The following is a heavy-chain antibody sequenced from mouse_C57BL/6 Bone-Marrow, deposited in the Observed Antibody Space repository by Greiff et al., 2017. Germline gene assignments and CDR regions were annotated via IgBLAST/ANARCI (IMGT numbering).Heavy chain of an antibody. J-gene: IGHJ4*01. D-gene: IGHD1-1*01. CDR2: ISPRSGYT. V-gene: IGHV1-4*01. CDR1: GYTFTSYT. CDR3: ARCDYYKGYAMDY. Sequence: QVKLQQSGAELARPGASVKMSCKASGYTFTSYTMYWVKQRPGQGLEWIGYISPRSGYTRYNQKFKDKATLTAVKSSSTAYMQLRSLTTEDSAVYYCARCDYYKGYAMDYWGQGTSVTVSS.